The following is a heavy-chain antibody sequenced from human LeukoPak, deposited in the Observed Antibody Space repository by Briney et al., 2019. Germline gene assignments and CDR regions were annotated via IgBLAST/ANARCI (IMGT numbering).Heavy chain of an antibody. D-gene: IGHD4-17*01. CDR2: INPNSGGT. CDR3: ARYTDVRRRMTTVTKPNFDY. Sequence: GASVKVSCKASGYTFTSYGISWVRQAPGQGLEWMGWINPNSGGTNYAQKFQGRVTMTRDTSISTAYMELSRLRSDDTAVYYCARYTDVRRRMTTVTKPNFDYWGQGTLVTVSS. J-gene: IGHJ4*02. V-gene: IGHV1-2*02. CDR1: GYTFTSYG.